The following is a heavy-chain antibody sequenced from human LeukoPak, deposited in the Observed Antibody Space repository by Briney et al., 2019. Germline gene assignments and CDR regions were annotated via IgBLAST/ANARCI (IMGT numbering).Heavy chain of an antibody. CDR3: ARGLWRRVLDY. V-gene: IGHV4-39*07. CDR2: INHSGST. Sequence: SETLSLTCTVSGGSISSSNYYWDWIRQPPGKGLEWIGEINHSGSTNYNPSLKSRVTISVDTSKNQFSLKLSSVTAADTAVYYCARGLWRRVLDYWGQGTLVTVSS. CDR1: GGSISSSNYY. J-gene: IGHJ4*02. D-gene: IGHD4/OR15-4a*01.